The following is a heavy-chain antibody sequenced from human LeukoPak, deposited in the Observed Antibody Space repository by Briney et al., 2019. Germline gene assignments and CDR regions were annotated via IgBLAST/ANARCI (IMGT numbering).Heavy chain of an antibody. CDR2: IRYDGSNK. D-gene: IGHD6-6*01. V-gene: IGHV3-30*02. J-gene: IGHJ3*02. CDR3: AKDLEYSSSSDAFDI. Sequence: PGGSLRLSCAASGFTFSSYGMHWVRQAPGKGLEWVAFIRYDGSNKYYADSVKGRFTISRDNSKNTLYLQMNSLRAEDTAVYYCAKDLEYSSSSDAFDIWGQGTMVTVSS. CDR1: GFTFSSYG.